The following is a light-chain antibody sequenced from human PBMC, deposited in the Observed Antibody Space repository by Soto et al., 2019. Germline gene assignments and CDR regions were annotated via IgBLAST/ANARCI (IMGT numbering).Light chain of an antibody. J-gene: IGKJ5*01. V-gene: IGKV3-20*01. CDR1: QTFSSSY. CDR3: QQYHSSPIT. Sequence: ENVLTQSPGTLSLSPGERATLSCRASQTFSSSYLAWYQQKPGQAPRLLIYGASIRATGIPDRFSGSGSGTDFTLTISRLEPEDFAVYYCQQYHSSPITFGQGTRLETK. CDR2: GAS.